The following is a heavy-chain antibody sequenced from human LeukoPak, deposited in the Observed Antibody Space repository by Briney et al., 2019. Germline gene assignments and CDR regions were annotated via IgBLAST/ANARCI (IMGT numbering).Heavy chain of an antibody. Sequence: SETLSLTCAVSGGSISSYYWSWIRQSPVKGLEWIGYIFPSGSAFYNPSLESRVTISQDTSENQFSLRLSSVTAADTAVYYCARRNHYFYYMDVWGKGTTVTVS. D-gene: IGHD1-14*01. J-gene: IGHJ6*03. CDR1: GGSISSYY. CDR2: IFPSGSA. CDR3: ARRNHYFYYMDV. V-gene: IGHV4-4*09.